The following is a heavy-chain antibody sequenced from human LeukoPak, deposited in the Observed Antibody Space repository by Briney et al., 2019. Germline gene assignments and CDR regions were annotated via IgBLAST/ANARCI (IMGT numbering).Heavy chain of an antibody. V-gene: IGHV1-2*02. CDR2: INPKSGGT. CDR1: GYTFSGYY. J-gene: IGHJ4*02. CDR3: ASGSSFDSSGRGFDY. D-gene: IGHD3-22*01. Sequence: ASVKVSCKASGYTFSGYYLHWVRQAPGQGLEWMGWINPKSGGTNYAQKFQGRVTMTRDTSISTAYMELSRLRFDDTAVYYCASGSSFDSSGRGFDYWGQGTLVTVSS.